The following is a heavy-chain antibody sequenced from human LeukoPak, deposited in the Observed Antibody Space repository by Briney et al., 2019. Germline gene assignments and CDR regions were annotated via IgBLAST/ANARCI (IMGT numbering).Heavy chain of an antibody. J-gene: IGHJ6*02. Sequence: GGSLRLSCAASGFTFSDYYMSWIRQAPGKGLEWVSYISSSGSTIYYADSVKGRFTISRDNAKNSLYLQMNSLRAEDTAVYYCARAAVAAASPIYYYYYGMDVWGQGTTVTVSS. D-gene: IGHD2-15*01. CDR1: GFTFSDYY. CDR2: ISSSGSTI. V-gene: IGHV3-11*01. CDR3: ARAAVAAASPIYYYYYGMDV.